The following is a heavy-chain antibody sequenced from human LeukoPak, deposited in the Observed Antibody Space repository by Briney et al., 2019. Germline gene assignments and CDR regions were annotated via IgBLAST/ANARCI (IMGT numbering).Heavy chain of an antibody. J-gene: IGHJ4*02. D-gene: IGHD3-22*01. CDR2: ISYDGSNK. CDR3: ANGQNYYDSSGYLPFDY. CDR1: GFTFSSYG. V-gene: IGHV3-30*18. Sequence: PGRSLRLSCAASGFTFSSYGMHWVRQAPGKGLEWVAVISYDGSNKYYADSVKGRFTISRDNSKNTLYLQMNSLRAEDTAVYYCANGQNYYDSSGYLPFDYWGQGTLVTVSS.